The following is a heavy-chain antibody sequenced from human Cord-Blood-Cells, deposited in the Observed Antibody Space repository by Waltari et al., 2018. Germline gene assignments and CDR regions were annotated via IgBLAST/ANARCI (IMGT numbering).Heavy chain of an antibody. D-gene: IGHD6-6*01. CDR1: GGSISSYY. CDR3: ARGRGYSSSSFDY. V-gene: IGHV4-59*01. Sequence: QVQLQESGPGLVKPSETLSLTCTVSGGSISSYYWSWIRQPPGKGLEWIGYIHYSGSTNYNPSLKSRVTISVDTSKNQFSLKLSSVTAADTAVYYCARGRGYSSSSFDYWGQGTLVTVSS. J-gene: IGHJ4*02. CDR2: IHYSGST.